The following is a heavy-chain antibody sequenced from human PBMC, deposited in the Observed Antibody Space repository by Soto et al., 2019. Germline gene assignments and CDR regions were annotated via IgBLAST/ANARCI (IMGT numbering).Heavy chain of an antibody. CDR2: ISAYNGNT. Sequence: ASVKVSCTASGYTLTSYGISWVRQAPGQGLEWMGWISAYNGNTNYAQKLQGRVTMTTDTSTSTAYMELRSLRSDDTAVYYCARVGGARITIFGVVTDNWFDPWGQGTLVTVSS. D-gene: IGHD3-3*01. V-gene: IGHV1-18*04. J-gene: IGHJ5*02. CDR1: GYTLTSYG. CDR3: ARVGGARITIFGVVTDNWFDP.